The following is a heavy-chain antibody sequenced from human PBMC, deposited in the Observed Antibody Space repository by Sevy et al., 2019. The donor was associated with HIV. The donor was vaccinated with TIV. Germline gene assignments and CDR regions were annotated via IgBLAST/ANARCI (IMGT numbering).Heavy chain of an antibody. D-gene: IGHD3-3*01. CDR1: GFTFSSYW. V-gene: IGHV3-74*01. Sequence: GGSLRLSCAASGFTFSSYWMHWVRQAPGKGLVWVSRINSDGSSTSYADSVKGRFTISRDNAKNTLYLQMNSLRAEDTAVYYCARDREGGDFWSGYRRDYYYGMDVWGQGTTVTVSS. CDR2: INSDGSST. CDR3: ARDREGGDFWSGYRRDYYYGMDV. J-gene: IGHJ6*02.